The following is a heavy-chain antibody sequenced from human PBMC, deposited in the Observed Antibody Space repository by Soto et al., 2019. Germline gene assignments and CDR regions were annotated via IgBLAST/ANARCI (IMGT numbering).Heavy chain of an antibody. D-gene: IGHD1-26*01. CDR1: GYTFTSYA. CDR3: ARGRYSGSYLGYYYYGMDV. Sequence: EASVKVSCKASGYTFTSYAISWVLQAPGQGLEWMGGIIPIFGTANYAQKFQGRVTITADESTSTAYMELSSLRSEDTAVYYCARGRYSGSYLGYYYYGMDVWGQGTTVTVSS. CDR2: IIPIFGTA. J-gene: IGHJ6*02. V-gene: IGHV1-69*13.